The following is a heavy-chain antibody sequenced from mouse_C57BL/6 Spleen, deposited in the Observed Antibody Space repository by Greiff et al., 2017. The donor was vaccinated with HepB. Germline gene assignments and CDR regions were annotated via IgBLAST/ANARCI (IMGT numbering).Heavy chain of an antibody. Sequence: DVMLVESGGGLVKPGGSLKLSCAASGFTFSSYAMSWVRQTPEKRLEWVATISDGGSYTYYPDNVKGRFTISRDNAKNNLYLQMSHLKSEDTAMYYCARDRNSDGPDWYFDVWGTGTTVTVSS. CDR1: GFTFSSYA. D-gene: IGHD2-3*01. V-gene: IGHV5-4*01. CDR2: ISDGGSYT. J-gene: IGHJ1*03. CDR3: ARDRNSDGPDWYFDV.